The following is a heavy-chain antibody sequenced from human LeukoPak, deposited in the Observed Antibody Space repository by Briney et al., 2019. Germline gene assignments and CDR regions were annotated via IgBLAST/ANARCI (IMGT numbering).Heavy chain of an antibody. Sequence: GASVKVSCKASGYTFTSYYMHWVRQAPGQGLEWMGIINPNSGSTTYAQNFQDSVAMTRDTSTSTVYIELSSLRSEDTAVYYCARGDGYIRYGMDVWGQGTTVSVSS. V-gene: IGHV1-46*01. CDR3: ARGDGYIRYGMDV. CDR2: INPNSGST. CDR1: GYTFTSYY. J-gene: IGHJ6*02. D-gene: IGHD5-24*01.